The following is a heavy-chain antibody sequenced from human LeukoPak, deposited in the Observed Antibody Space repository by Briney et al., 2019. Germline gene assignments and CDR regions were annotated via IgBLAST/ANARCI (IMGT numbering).Heavy chain of an antibody. D-gene: IGHD2-15*01. V-gene: IGHV4-59*01. CDR3: ARDQGDCSGGSCYPYGMDV. CDR2: IYYSGST. J-gene: IGHJ6*02. Sequence: SETLSLTCTVSGGSISSYYWSWIRQPPGKGLEWIGYIYYSGSTNYNPSLKSRVTISVVTSKNQFSLKLSSVTAADTAVYYCARDQGDCSGGSCYPYGMDVWGQGTTVTVSS. CDR1: GGSISSYY.